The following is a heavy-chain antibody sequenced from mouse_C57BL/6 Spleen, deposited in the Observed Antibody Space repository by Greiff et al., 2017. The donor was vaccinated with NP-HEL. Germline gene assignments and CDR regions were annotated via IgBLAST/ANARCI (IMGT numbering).Heavy chain of an antibody. V-gene: IGHV1-56*01. D-gene: IGHD2-5*01. Sequence: VQLQQSGPELVRPGASVKISCKAPGYTFTSHWMQWVRQRPGQGLEWIGEIFPGSGSTYYNEKFKGKATLTVDTSSGTAYMQLSSLTSEDSAVYFCARSDYSNLAWFAYWGQGTLVTVSA. CDR1: GYTFTSHW. CDR3: ARSDYSNLAWFAY. CDR2: IFPGSGST. J-gene: IGHJ3*01.